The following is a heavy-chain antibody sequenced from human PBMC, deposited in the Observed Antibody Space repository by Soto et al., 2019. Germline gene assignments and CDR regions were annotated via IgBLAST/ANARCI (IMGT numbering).Heavy chain of an antibody. CDR1: GYTFTSYT. CDR2: ISAYNGNT. D-gene: IGHD1-1*01. J-gene: IGHJ6*02. Sequence: QVQLVQSGAEVKKPGASVKVSCKASGYTFTSYTISWVRLAPGQGLEWMGWISAYNGNTNYTQKLQGRVTMTTDTSTSTAYMELRSLRSDDTAVYYCARGRYTGNGWYNGMDVWGQGTTVTVSS. V-gene: IGHV1-18*01. CDR3: ARGRYTGNGWYNGMDV.